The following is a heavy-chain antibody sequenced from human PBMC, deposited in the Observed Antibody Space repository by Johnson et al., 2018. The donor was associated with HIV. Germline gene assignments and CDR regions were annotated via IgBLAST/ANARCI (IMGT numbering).Heavy chain of an antibody. CDR1: GFTFSSYD. CDR3: ARAELSAFDI. J-gene: IGHJ3*02. D-gene: IGHD3-10*01. V-gene: IGHV3-30*02. Sequence: QVQLVESGGGLIQPGGSLRLSCAASGFTFSSYDMHWVRQAPGKGLEWVAFIRYDGSTKYYADSVKGPFTISRENSKNPLYLQINSLRAEDTAVYCCARAELSAFDIWGQGTMVTVSS. CDR2: IRYDGSTK.